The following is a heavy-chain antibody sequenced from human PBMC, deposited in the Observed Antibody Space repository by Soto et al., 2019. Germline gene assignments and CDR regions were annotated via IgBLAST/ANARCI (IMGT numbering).Heavy chain of an antibody. D-gene: IGHD3-22*01. CDR3: VKDRDSNSWPSRDV. CDR2: ICAYNGNT. J-gene: IGHJ6*02. CDR1: GYTFTSYG. Sequence: ASVKVSCKASGYTFTSYGISWVRQAPGQGLEWMGWICAYNGNTNYAQKLQGRVTMTTDTSTSTAYMELRSLRSDDTAVYYCVKDRDSNSWPSRDVWGPGTTVTVSS. V-gene: IGHV1-18*04.